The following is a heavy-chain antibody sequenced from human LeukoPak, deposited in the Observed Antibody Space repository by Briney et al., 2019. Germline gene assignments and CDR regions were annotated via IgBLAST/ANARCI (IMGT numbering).Heavy chain of an antibody. J-gene: IGHJ4*02. D-gene: IGHD6-19*01. V-gene: IGHV3-30*03. CDR1: GVTLSPYG. CDR2: ISYEGGTQ. CDR3: ARGAGIDY. Sequence: GMSLRLSCAAAGVTLSPYGMHWVRQAPCKGLEWVAVISYEGGTQHYADSVKGRFIISRGTARNSLYLQMNSLTADDTAVYYCARGAGIDYWGQGTLVTVSP.